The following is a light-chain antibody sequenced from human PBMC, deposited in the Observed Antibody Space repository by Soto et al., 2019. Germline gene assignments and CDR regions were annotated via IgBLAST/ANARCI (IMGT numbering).Light chain of an antibody. CDR3: SSYTSSSTYV. Sequence: QSVLSQPAAVSVSPGQSITISCTGTRRDVGGYNYVSWYQQHPGKAPKLMIYDVSNRPSGVSNRFSGSKSGNTASLTISGLQAEHEADYYCSSYTSSSTYVFGTGTKVTVL. J-gene: IGLJ1*01. V-gene: IGLV2-14*01. CDR1: RRDVGGYNY. CDR2: DVS.